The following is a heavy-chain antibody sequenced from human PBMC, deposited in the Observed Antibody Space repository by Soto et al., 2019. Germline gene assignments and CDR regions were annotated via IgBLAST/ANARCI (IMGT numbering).Heavy chain of an antibody. CDR1: GFTFSSYA. J-gene: IGHJ6*02. V-gene: IGHV3-23*01. Sequence: GGSLRLSCAASGFTFSSYAMSWVRQAPGKGLEWVSAISGSGGSTYYADSVKGRFIISRDNSKNTLYLQMNSLRAEDTAVYYCAKPVEWWLRLTRYYYYGMDVWGQGTTVTVSS. CDR2: ISGSGGST. CDR3: AKPVEWWLRLTRYYYYGMDV. D-gene: IGHD5-12*01.